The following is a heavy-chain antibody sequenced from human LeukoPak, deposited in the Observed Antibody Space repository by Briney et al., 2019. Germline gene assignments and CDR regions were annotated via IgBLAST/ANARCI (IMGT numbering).Heavy chain of an antibody. J-gene: IGHJ3*02. Sequence: GGSLRLSCAASGFTFSSYSMNWVRQAPGKGLEWISPISSSSSYIYYADSVKGRFTISRDNAKNSLYLQMNSLRAEDTAVYYCARDRSTFGGVYDAFDIWGQGTMVTVSS. D-gene: IGHD3-16*01. V-gene: IGHV3-21*01. CDR1: GFTFSSYS. CDR3: ARDRSTFGGVYDAFDI. CDR2: ISSSSSYI.